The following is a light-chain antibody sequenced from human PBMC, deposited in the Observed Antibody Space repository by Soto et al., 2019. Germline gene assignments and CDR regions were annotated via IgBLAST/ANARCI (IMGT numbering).Light chain of an antibody. Sequence: DIKMTKSPSSLLESVGARVIITGRASQGISNYLAWYQQKPGKAPKLLMHAASSLDRGVPSRFSGSGSGTDFTLTISSLQPEDFATYYCQQSYRTPRTFGQGTEVDIK. CDR2: AAS. CDR3: QQSYRTPRT. V-gene: IGKV1-39*01. J-gene: IGKJ1*01. CDR1: QGISNY.